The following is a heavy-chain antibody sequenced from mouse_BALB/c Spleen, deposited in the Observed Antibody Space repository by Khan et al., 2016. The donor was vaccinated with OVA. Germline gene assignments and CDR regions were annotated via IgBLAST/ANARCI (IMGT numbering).Heavy chain of an antibody. Sequence: EVMLVESGGDLVKPGGSLKLSCAASGFTFSTYGMSWVRQTPDRRLEWVATVSTGGSYTYYPDSVQGRFTISRDNAKNTLYLQMNSLKSDDTAILYCTRLAYYYDSEGFAYWGQGTLVTVSA. CDR3: TRLAYYYDSEGFAY. V-gene: IGHV5-6*02. J-gene: IGHJ3*01. CDR1: GFTFSTYG. CDR2: VSTGGSYT. D-gene: IGHD1-1*01.